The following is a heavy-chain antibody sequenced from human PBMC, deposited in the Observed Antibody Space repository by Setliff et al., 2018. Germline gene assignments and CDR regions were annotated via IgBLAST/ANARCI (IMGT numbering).Heavy chain of an antibody. D-gene: IGHD3-16*01. J-gene: IGHJ6*02. CDR3: ASPDYQYYYYYGMDV. V-gene: IGHV7-4-1*02. CDR2: INTNTGNP. CDR1: GYTFTSYA. Sequence: GASVKVSCKASGYTFTSYAMNWVRQAPGQGLEWMGWINTNTGNPTYAQGFTGRFVFSLDTSVSTAYLQISSLKAEDTAVYYCASPDYQYYYYYGMDVWGQGTTVTVSS.